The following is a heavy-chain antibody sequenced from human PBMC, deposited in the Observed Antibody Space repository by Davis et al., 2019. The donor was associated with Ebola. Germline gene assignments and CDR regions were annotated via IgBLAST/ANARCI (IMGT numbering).Heavy chain of an antibody. CDR1: GFTFSSYW. V-gene: IGHV3-74*01. CDR2: INRDGRSA. J-gene: IGHJ4*02. D-gene: IGHD3-22*01. Sequence: PGGSLRLSCEASGFTFSSYWMHWVRQAPGKGLVWVARINRDGRSADYADSVKGRFTTSRDNAKNTLFLQMNSLRAEDTAVYFCVRDHDDSRNFWLRPVGDYWGQGTLVTVSS. CDR3: VRDHDDSRNFWLRPVGDY.